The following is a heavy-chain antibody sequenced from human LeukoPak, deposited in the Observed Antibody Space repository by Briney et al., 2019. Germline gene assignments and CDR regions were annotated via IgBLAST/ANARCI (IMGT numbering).Heavy chain of an antibody. CDR2: INHSGST. CDR1: GGSFSGYY. V-gene: IGHV4-34*01. J-gene: IGHJ6*03. Sequence: PETLSLTCAVYGGSFSGYYWSWIRQPPGKGLEWIGEINHSGSTNYNPSLKSRVTISVDTSKNQFSLKLSSVTAADTAVYYCAKSRRDYYYYYYMDVWGKGTTGTVSS. CDR3: AKSRRDYYYYYYMDV.